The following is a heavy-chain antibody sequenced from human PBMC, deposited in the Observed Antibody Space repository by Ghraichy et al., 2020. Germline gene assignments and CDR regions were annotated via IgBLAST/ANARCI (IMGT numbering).Heavy chain of an antibody. CDR1: GGSISSYY. CDR3: ARGGAGYCSSTDCQYYYYYGMDV. D-gene: IGHD2-2*01. Sequence: SETLSLTCTVSGGSISSYYWSWIQQPPGKGLEWIGYIYYSGSTTYNPTLKSRVTMSVDTSKNQFSLKVSSVTAADTALYYCARGGAGYCSSTDCQYYYYYGMDVWGQGTTVTVSS. V-gene: IGHV4-59*01. J-gene: IGHJ6*02. CDR2: IYYSGST.